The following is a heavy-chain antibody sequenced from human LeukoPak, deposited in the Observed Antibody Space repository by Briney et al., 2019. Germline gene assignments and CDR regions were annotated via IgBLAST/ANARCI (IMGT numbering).Heavy chain of an antibody. Sequence: PGGSLRLSCAASGFTVSSNYMSWDRQAPGKGLEWVSVIYSGGSTYYADSVKGRFTISRDNSKNTLYLQMNSLRAEDTAVYYCARGESYYGSHYFDYWGQGTMVTVSS. CDR2: IYSGGST. D-gene: IGHD3-10*01. CDR3: ARGESYYGSHYFDY. V-gene: IGHV3-53*01. J-gene: IGHJ4*02. CDR1: GFTVSSNY.